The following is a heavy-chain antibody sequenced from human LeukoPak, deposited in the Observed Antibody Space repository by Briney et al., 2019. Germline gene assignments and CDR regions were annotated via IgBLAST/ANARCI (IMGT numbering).Heavy chain of an antibody. CDR2: IYYSGST. CDR1: GGSISSYY. J-gene: IGHJ4*02. D-gene: IGHD6-13*01. V-gene: IGHV4-59*01. CDR3: ARVGGEYSSSWYPKIDY. Sequence: PSETLSLTCTVSGGSISSYYWSWIRQPPGKGLEWIGYIYYSGSTNYNPSLKSRVTISVDTSKNQFSLKLSSVTAADTAVYYCARVGGEYSSSWYPKIDYWGQGTLVTVSS.